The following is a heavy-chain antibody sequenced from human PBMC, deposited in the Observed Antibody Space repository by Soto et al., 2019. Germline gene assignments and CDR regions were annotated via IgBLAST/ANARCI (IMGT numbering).Heavy chain of an antibody. V-gene: IGHV3-23*01. Sequence: GGSLRLSCATSGLTFINYAMSWVRQAPGGGLEWVSSMSGSSSTTYYADSVRGRFTISRDRSKNTLYLQMSSLRAEDTALYYCAKSQERQLPRVIDFWCQGTLVTVSS. CDR3: AKSQERQLPRVIDF. J-gene: IGHJ4*02. CDR2: MSGSSSTT. D-gene: IGHD2-15*01. CDR1: GLTFINYA.